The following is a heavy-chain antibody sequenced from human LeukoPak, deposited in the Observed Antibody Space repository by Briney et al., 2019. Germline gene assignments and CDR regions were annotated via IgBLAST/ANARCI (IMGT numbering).Heavy chain of an antibody. J-gene: IGHJ4*02. CDR3: ARRFFGVDY. V-gene: IGHV4-34*01. CDR1: GGSFIGYY. Sequence: SETLSLTCAVYGGSFIGYYWSWIRQPPGKGLEWIGEINHSGSTNYNPSLKSRVTISVDTSKNQFSLKLSSVTAADTAVYYCARRFFGVDYWGQGTLVTVSS. CDR2: INHSGST. D-gene: IGHD3-3*01.